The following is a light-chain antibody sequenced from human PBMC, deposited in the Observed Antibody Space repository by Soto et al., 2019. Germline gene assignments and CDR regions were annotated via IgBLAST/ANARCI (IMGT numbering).Light chain of an antibody. J-gene: IGLJ7*01. CDR2: SNT. Sequence: QPVLTQPPSVSGAPGQRVTISCTGSSSNIGAGYDVHWYQQLPGIAPKLLIYSNTNRPSGVPDRFSGSKSGTSASLAITGLQTEDEADYYCQSYDSSLIGSVFGGGTQLTVL. V-gene: IGLV1-40*01. CDR3: QSYDSSLIGSV. CDR1: SSNIGAGYD.